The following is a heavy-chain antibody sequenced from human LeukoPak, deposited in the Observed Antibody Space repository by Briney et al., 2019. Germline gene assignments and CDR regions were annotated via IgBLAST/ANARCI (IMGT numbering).Heavy chain of an antibody. J-gene: IGHJ4*02. CDR3: ARREIGPFFGVGYFDY. V-gene: IGHV4-59*08. Sequence: SETLSLTCIVSGGSISSYYWSWIRQPPGKGLEWIGYIYYSGSTNYNPSLKSRVTISVDTSKNQFSLKLGSVTAADTAVYYCARREIGPFFGVGYFDYWGQGTPVTVSS. CDR1: GGSISSYY. D-gene: IGHD3-16*01. CDR2: IYYSGST.